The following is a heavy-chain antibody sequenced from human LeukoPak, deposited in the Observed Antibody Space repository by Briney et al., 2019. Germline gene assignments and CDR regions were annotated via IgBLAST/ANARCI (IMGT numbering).Heavy chain of an antibody. CDR1: GFTLNDYA. J-gene: IGHJ5*02. CDR2: ISGDGDST. CDR3: AKGVRSGTYYNCFDP. Sequence: GGSLRLSCVASGFTLNDYALHWVRQAPGKGVEWISLISGDGDSTYYAYSVKGRFTISRDNTKNSLYLQMSSLRAEDTAVYYCAKGVRSGTYYNCFDPWGQGTLVTVSS. D-gene: IGHD1-26*01. V-gene: IGHV3-43*02.